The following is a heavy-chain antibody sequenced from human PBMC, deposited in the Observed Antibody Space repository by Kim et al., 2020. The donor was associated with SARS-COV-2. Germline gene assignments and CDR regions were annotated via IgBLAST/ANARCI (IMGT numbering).Heavy chain of an antibody. CDR1: GYTFANYS. V-gene: IGHV1-18*01. CDR2: ISAYNGNT. Sequence: ASVKVSCKASGYTFANYSITWVRQAPGQGLEWMGWISAYNGNTNYDQKLQGRVAMTTDTSTTTAYMELRSLRSDDTAVYYCARVVGATVPYYFHYWGQGT. D-gene: IGHD1-26*01. J-gene: IGHJ4*02. CDR3: ARVVGATVPYYFHY.